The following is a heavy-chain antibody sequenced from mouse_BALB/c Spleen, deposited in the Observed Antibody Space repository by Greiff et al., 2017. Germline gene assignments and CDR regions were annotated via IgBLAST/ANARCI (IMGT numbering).Heavy chain of an antibody. J-gene: IGHJ3*01. CDR2: IYPGDGDT. CDR3: AREGNGNHLFAY. CDR1: GYTFTSYW. Sequence: QVQLQQSGAELARPGASVKLSCKASGYTFTSYWMQWVKQRPGQGLEWIGAIYPGDGDTRYTQKFKGKATLTADKSSSTAYMQLSSLASEDSAVYYCAREGNGNHLFAYWGQGTLVTVSA. V-gene: IGHV1-87*01. D-gene: IGHD2-1*01.